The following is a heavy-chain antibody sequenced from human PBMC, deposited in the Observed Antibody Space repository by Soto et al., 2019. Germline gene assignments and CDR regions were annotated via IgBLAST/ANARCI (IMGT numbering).Heavy chain of an antibody. CDR2: MNPNSGNT. CDR3: ARVSMGSSSEDFQH. V-gene: IGHV1-8*01. CDR1: GYSFTSYD. Sequence: QVQLVQSGAEVKKPGASVKVSCKASGYSFTSYDINWVRQATGQGLEWMGWMNPNSGNTGYAQKFQGRVTXXRXTSXSTAYMELSSLRSEDTAVYYCARVSMGSSSEDFQHWGQGTLVTVSS. D-gene: IGHD6-6*01. J-gene: IGHJ1*01.